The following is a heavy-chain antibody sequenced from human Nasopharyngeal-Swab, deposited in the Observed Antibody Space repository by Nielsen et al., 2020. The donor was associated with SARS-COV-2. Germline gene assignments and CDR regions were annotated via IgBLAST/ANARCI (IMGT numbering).Heavy chain of an antibody. CDR1: GFTVSSYY. Sequence: GESLKISCTASGFTVSSYYMNWVRQAPGKELEYVSVIYSDGSTYYADSVKGRFTISRDNSKNMVNLQLNSLRAEDTAVYYCARMDFIASRDYWGQGTLVTVSS. J-gene: IGHJ4*02. V-gene: IGHV3-53*01. D-gene: IGHD6-13*01. CDR3: ARMDFIASRDY. CDR2: IYSDGST.